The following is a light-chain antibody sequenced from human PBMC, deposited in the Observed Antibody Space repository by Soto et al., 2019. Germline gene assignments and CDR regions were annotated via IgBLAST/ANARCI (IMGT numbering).Light chain of an antibody. V-gene: IGKV3-20*01. CDR2: GAS. CDR3: HQYGHSPTT. J-gene: IGKJ1*01. Sequence: EIAYTQSPATLSLSPGERATLSFRASQSVSSYVAWYQQTPGQAPRLLFLGASIRATGTPDRFSGSGSGTDFTLTISRLEPEDFAVYYCHQYGHSPTTFGQGTKVDIK. CDR1: QSVSSY.